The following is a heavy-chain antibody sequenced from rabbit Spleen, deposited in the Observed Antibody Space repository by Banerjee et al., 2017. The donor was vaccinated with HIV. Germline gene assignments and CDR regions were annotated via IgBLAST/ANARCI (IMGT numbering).Heavy chain of an antibody. CDR3: ARDTSSSFSSYGMDL. CDR1: GFSFSAGYY. V-gene: IGHV1S40*01. Sequence: QSLEESGGDLVKPGASLTLTCTASGFSFSAGYYMCWVRQAPGKGLEWIACIEAGSSGFTYFASWAKGRFTISKTSSTTVTLQMTSLTAADTATYFCARDTSSSFSSYGMDLWGPGTLVTVS. J-gene: IGHJ6*01. CDR2: IEAGSSGFT. D-gene: IGHD1-1*01.